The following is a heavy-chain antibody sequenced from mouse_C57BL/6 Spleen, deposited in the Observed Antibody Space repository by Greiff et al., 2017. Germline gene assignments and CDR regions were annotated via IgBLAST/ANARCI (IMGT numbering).Heavy chain of an antibody. CDR2: IYPGDGDT. J-gene: IGHJ2*01. Sequence: QVQLKQSGPELVKPGASVKISCKASGYAFSSSWMNWVKQRPGKGLEWIGRIYPGDGDTNYNGKFKGKATLTADKSSSTAYMQLSSLTSEDSAVYFCARNSRSRYYFDYWGQGTTLTVSS. D-gene: IGHD1-1*01. CDR1: GYAFSSSW. V-gene: IGHV1-82*01. CDR3: ARNSRSRYYFDY.